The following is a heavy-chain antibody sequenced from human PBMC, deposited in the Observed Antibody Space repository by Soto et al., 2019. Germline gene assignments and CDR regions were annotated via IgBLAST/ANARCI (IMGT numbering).Heavy chain of an antibody. V-gene: IGHV3-30*18. D-gene: IGHD3-10*01. Sequence: QVQLVESGGGVVQPGTSLRLSCAASGFIFSKYGMLWVRQAPGKGLEWVAVISYDGSNKYYAESVKGRFITSRDKSENTLYLQMNSLRAEDTALYYCAKDLGSGKPYYYYAMDVWGQGTTVTVSS. CDR3: AKDLGSGKPYYYYAMDV. CDR2: ISYDGSNK. J-gene: IGHJ6*02. CDR1: GFIFSKYG.